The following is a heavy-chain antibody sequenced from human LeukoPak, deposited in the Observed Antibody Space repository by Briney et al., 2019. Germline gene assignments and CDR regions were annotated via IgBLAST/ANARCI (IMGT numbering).Heavy chain of an antibody. CDR1: GGSLSRGHYY. CDR2: IYTSGST. Sequence: SETLSLTCTLSGGSLSRGHYYWGWVRQPAGTGLEWIGRIYTSGSTNYNPSLKSRVTISIDTAKNQFSLRLTSVTAADTAMYYCAREDILTGYYPYYFDYWGQGTLVTVSS. D-gene: IGHD3-9*01. J-gene: IGHJ4*02. V-gene: IGHV4-61*02. CDR3: AREDILTGYYPYYFDY.